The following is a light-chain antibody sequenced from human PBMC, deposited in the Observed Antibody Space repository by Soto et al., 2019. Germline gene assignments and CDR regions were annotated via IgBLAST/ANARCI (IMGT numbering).Light chain of an antibody. V-gene: IGLV6-57*03. CDR3: QSYDSSNYV. Sequence: NFMLTQPHSVSESPGKTVTISCTRSSGSIASNYVQWYQQRPGSAPTTVIYEDNQRPSGVPDRFSGSIDSSSNSASLTISGLTTEDEADYYCQSYDSSNYVFGTGTKLTVL. CDR2: EDN. J-gene: IGLJ1*01. CDR1: SGSIASNY.